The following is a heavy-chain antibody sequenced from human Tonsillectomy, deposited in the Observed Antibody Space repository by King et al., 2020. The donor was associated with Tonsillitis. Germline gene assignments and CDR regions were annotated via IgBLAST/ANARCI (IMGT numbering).Heavy chain of an antibody. J-gene: IGHJ4*02. CDR3: ARDRYSGSSPVDY. V-gene: IGHV3-21*01. CDR1: GFTFNSYN. D-gene: IGHD1-26*01. CDR2: ISSSSSYI. Sequence: VQLVESGGGLVKPGGSLRLSCAASGFTFNSYNMNWVRQAPGKGLEWVSSISSSSSYIYYADSVKGRFTISRDNAKNSLYLQMNSLRTEDTAVYYCARDRYSGSSPVDYWGQGTLVTVPS.